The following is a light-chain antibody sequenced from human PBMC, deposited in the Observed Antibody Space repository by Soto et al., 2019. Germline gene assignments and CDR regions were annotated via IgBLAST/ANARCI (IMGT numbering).Light chain of an antibody. J-gene: IGKJ5*01. V-gene: IGKV1-39*01. CDR1: QSISSY. Sequence: DIQMTQSPSSLSASVGDRVTITCRASQSISSYLNWYQQKPGKAPKPLIYAASSLQSGVSSRFSGSGSGTDFTLTISSLQPEDFATYYCQQSYSTPITFGQGTRL. CDR2: AAS. CDR3: QQSYSTPIT.